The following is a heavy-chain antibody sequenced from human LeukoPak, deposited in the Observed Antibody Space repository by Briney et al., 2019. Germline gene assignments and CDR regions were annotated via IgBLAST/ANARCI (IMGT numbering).Heavy chain of an antibody. Sequence: SETLSLTCAVSGGSISSSNWWSWVRQPPGKGLEWIGEIYHSGSTNYNPSLKSRVTISVDKSKNQFSLKLSSVTAADTAVYYCARRTVRSGSYYSASDYWGQGTLVTVSS. D-gene: IGHD3-10*01. CDR3: ARRTVRSGSYYSASDY. CDR2: IYHSGST. CDR1: GGSISSSNW. V-gene: IGHV4-4*02. J-gene: IGHJ4*02.